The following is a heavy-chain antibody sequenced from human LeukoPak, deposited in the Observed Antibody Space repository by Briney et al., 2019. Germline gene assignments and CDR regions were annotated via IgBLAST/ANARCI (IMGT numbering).Heavy chain of an antibody. CDR1: GYTFTSYY. J-gene: IGHJ6*02. D-gene: IGHD2-21*02. CDR2: ISAYNGNT. CDR3: ARDRTGVTATDGMDV. V-gene: IGHV1-18*04. Sequence: ASVKVSCKASGYTFTSYYIHWVRQAPGQGLEWMGWISAYNGNTNYAQKLQGRVTMTTDTSTSTAYMELRSLRSDDTAVYYCARDRTGVTATDGMDVWGQGTTVTVSS.